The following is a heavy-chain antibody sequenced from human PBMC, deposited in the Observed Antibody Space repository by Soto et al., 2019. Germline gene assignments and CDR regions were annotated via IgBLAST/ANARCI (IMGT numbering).Heavy chain of an antibody. Sequence: VASVKVSCKASGGTFSSYTISWVRQAPGQGLEWMGRIIPILGIANYAQKFQGRVTITADKSTSTAYMELSSLRSEDTAVYYCAREDVRQQWLGWYYFDYWGQGTLVTVSS. CDR1: GGTFSSYT. V-gene: IGHV1-69*04. D-gene: IGHD6-19*01. J-gene: IGHJ4*02. CDR2: IIPILGIA. CDR3: AREDVRQQWLGWYYFDY.